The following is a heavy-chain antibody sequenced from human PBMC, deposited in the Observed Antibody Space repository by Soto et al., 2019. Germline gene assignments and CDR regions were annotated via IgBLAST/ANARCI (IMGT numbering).Heavy chain of an antibody. CDR1: GASISGFY. J-gene: IGHJ5*02. Sequence: LSLTCTVSGASISGFYWSWIRKSAGKGLEWIGRIYATGTTDYNPSLKSRVMMSVDTSKKQFSLKLRSVTAADTTVYYCVRDGTKTLRDWFDPWGQGISVTVSS. CDR3: VRDGTKTLRDWFDP. V-gene: IGHV4-4*07. D-gene: IGHD1-1*01. CDR2: IYATGTT.